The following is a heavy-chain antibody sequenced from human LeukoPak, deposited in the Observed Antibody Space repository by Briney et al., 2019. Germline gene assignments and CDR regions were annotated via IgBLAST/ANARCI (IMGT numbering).Heavy chain of an antibody. D-gene: IGHD3-22*01. V-gene: IGHV3-30*04. Sequence: GRSLRLSCAASGFTFSSYAMHWVRQAPGKGLEWVAVISYDGGNKYYADSVKGRFTISRDNSKNTLYLQMNSLRAEDTAMYYCARGYYYDSSGYPPRDYWGQGTLVTVSP. J-gene: IGHJ4*02. CDR1: GFTFSSYA. CDR3: ARGYYYDSSGYPPRDY. CDR2: ISYDGGNK.